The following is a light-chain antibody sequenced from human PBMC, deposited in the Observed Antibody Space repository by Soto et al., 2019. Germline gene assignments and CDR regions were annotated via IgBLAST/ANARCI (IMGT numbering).Light chain of an antibody. CDR3: QSYDSSLSGYV. J-gene: IGLJ1*01. CDR1: NSNIGDNY. Sequence: QSVLTQPPSVSAAPGQRVSISCSGTNSNIGDNYVSWYQHLPGTAPRLLIYANTNRPSGVPDRFSGSKSGTSASLAITGLQAEDEADYFCQSYDSSLSGYVFGTGTKLTVL. V-gene: IGLV1-40*01. CDR2: ANT.